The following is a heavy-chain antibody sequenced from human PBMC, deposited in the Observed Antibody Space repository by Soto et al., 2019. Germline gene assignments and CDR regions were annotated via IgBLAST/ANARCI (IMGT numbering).Heavy chain of an antibody. Sequence: PSETLSLTCTISGGSISSRDYYWSWIRQPAGKGLEWIGRIYSTGSTLYNPSLKSRITMSVDTSKNQFSLKLSSVTAADTAVYYCAGGAAADYFDYWGQGTLVTVSS. V-gene: IGHV4-61*02. CDR3: AGGAAADYFDY. J-gene: IGHJ4*02. D-gene: IGHD6-13*01. CDR2: IYSTGST. CDR1: GGSISSRDYY.